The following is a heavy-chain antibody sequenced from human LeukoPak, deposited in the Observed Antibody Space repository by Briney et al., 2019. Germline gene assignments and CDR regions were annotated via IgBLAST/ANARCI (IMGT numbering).Heavy chain of an antibody. CDR1: GFTFSDYA. Sequence: GGSLRLSCAASGFTFSDYAISWVRQAPGKGLEWVSVISGSGVNIYYADYVKGRFTISRDNSKNTLYLQLNSLTAEDTAVYYCARASRSGNPDYWGQGTVVTVSS. D-gene: IGHD1-26*01. CDR3: ARASRSGNPDY. V-gene: IGHV3-23*01. J-gene: IGHJ4*02. CDR2: ISGSGVNI.